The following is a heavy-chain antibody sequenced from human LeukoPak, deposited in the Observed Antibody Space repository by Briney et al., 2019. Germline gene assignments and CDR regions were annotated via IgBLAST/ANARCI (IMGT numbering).Heavy chain of an antibody. J-gene: IGHJ3*02. Sequence: SETLSLTGTVSGGSISSYYWSWIRLPPGKGLEWIGYIYYSGSTNYNPSLKSRVTISVDTSKNQFSLKLSSVTAADTAVYYCARAGGWFDAFDIWGQGTMVTVSS. CDR2: IYYSGST. V-gene: IGHV4-59*13. CDR1: GGSISSYY. D-gene: IGHD3-10*01. CDR3: ARAGGWFDAFDI.